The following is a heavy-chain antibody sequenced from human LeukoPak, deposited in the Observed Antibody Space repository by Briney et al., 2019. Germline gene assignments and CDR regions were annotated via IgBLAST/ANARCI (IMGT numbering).Heavy chain of an antibody. Sequence: PGGSLRLSCAASGFTFDDYGMSWVRQAPGKGLVWVSRINSDGSSTSYADSVKGRFTISRDNAKNTLYLQMNSLRAEDTAVYYCARALYDYVWGSHNDFDYWGQGTLVTVSS. CDR2: INSDGSST. CDR1: GFTFDDYG. CDR3: ARALYDYVWGSHNDFDY. D-gene: IGHD3-16*01. V-gene: IGHV3-74*01. J-gene: IGHJ4*02.